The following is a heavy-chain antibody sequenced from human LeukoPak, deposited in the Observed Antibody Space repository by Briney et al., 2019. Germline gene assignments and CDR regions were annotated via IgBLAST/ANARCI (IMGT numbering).Heavy chain of an antibody. CDR2: IYYSGST. D-gene: IGHD3-10*01. V-gene: IGHV4-59*01. CDR1: GDSISSYY. J-gene: IGHJ5*02. CDR3: ARVLSGTWFDP. Sequence: SETLSLTYTVSGDSISSYYWSWIRQPPGKGLEWIGYIYYSGSTNYNPSLKSRVTISVDTSKNQFSLKLSSVTAADTAVYYCARVLSGTWFDPWGQGTLVTVSS.